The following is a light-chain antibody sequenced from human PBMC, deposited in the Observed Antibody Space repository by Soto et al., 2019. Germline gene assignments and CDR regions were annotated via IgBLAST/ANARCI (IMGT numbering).Light chain of an antibody. J-gene: IGKJ1*01. CDR3: QQDNDNWT. Sequence: DIQMTQSPSTLSASVGDRVTITCRASQSISSWLDWHQQKPGKAPRLLIYKASNLESGVPSRFSGSESGTEFTLTITSLQPDDAATYYCQQDNDNWTVGQGTKVEIK. V-gene: IGKV1-5*03. CDR2: KAS. CDR1: QSISSW.